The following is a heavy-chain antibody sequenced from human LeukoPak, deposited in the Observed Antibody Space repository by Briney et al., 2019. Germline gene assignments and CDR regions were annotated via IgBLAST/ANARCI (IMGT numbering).Heavy chain of an antibody. D-gene: IGHD3-9*01. V-gene: IGHV3-72*01. J-gene: IGHJ4*02. Sequence: PGRSLRLSCAASGFTFSDHYMDWVRQAPGKGLEWVGRSRNKANSYTTEYAASVKGRFTISRDDSKNSLYLQMNSLKTEDTAVYYCTRDLTGTYHNYWGQGTLVAVSS. CDR3: TRDLTGTYHNY. CDR2: SRNKANSYTT. CDR1: GFTFSDHY.